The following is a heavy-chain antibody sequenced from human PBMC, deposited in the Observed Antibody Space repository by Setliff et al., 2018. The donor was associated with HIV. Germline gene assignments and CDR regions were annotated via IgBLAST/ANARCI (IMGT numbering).Heavy chain of an antibody. CDR3: AKDPVRAHGGSGWYYFDS. V-gene: IGHV3-23*01. Sequence: GGSLRLSCVVSGFTLNTYAMSWVRQAPGTGLEWVAGFIGSADTMYYEDSVKGRFAISRDNSKNTLYLQMNNLRVEDTAIYYCAKDPVRAHGGSGWYYFDSWGQGTLVTVSS. J-gene: IGHJ4*02. D-gene: IGHD6-13*01. CDR2: FIGSADTM. CDR1: GFTLNTYA.